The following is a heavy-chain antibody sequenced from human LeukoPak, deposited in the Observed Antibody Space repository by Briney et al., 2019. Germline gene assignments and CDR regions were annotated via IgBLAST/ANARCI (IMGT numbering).Heavy chain of an antibody. D-gene: IGHD4-11*01. CDR3: TRASFPASKGPRIPEAFQH. V-gene: IGHV3-49*04. CDR1: GFTFGDYA. CDR2: IRSKAYGGTT. Sequence: PGGSLRLSCTASGFTFGDYAMSWVRQAPGKGLEWVGFIRSKAYGGTTEYAASVKGRFTISRDDSKSIAYLQMNSLKTEDTAVYYCTRASFPASKGPRIPEAFQHWGQGTLVTVSS. J-gene: IGHJ1*01.